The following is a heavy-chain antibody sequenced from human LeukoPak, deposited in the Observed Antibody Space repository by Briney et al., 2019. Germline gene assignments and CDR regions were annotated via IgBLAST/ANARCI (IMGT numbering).Heavy chain of an antibody. CDR1: GGTFSSYT. Sequence: SVKVSCKASGGTFSSYTISWVRQAPGQGLEWMGRIIPILGIANYAQKFQGRVTITADKSTSTAYMELSSLRSEDTAVYYCARGGTYYDFWSGYLSHNYFDYWGQGTLVTVSS. CDR2: IIPILGIA. CDR3: ARGGTYYDFWSGYLSHNYFDY. J-gene: IGHJ4*02. D-gene: IGHD3-3*01. V-gene: IGHV1-69*02.